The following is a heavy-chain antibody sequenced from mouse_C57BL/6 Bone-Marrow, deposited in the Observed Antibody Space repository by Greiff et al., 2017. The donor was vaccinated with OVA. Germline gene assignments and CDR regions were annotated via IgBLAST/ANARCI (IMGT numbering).Heavy chain of an antibody. Sequence: EVKLVESGGDLVKPGGSLKLSCAASGFTFSSYGMSWVRQTPDKRLEWVATISSGGSYTYYPDSVKGRFTISRDNAKNTLYLQMSSLKSEDTAMYYCARRGSSYAFCAYWGQGTLVTVSA. V-gene: IGHV5-6*02. J-gene: IGHJ3*01. CDR3: ARRGSSYAFCAY. D-gene: IGHD1-1*01. CDR1: GFTFSSYG. CDR2: ISSGGSYT.